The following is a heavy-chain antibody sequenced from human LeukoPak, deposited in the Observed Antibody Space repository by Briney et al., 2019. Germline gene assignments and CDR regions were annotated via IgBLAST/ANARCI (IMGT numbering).Heavy chain of an antibody. J-gene: IGHJ5*02. CDR1: GGSFSGYY. D-gene: IGHD4-17*01. Sequence: SETLSLTCAVYGGSFSGYYWSWIRQPPGKGLEWIGEINHSGSTNYNPSLKSRVTISVDTSKNQFSLKLSSVTAADTAVYYCARGLYGDLNWFDPWGQGTLVTVPS. V-gene: IGHV4-34*01. CDR3: ARGLYGDLNWFDP. CDR2: INHSGST.